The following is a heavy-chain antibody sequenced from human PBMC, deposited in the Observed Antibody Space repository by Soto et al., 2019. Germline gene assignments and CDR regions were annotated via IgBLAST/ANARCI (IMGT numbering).Heavy chain of an antibody. CDR3: AKPPDYNWNDY. J-gene: IGHJ4*02. D-gene: IGHD1-20*01. V-gene: IGHV4-31*03. Sequence: SETLSLTCTFSGYSITSGVHYWSWIRQHPGKGLEWIGYIFYSGISYYNPSLRSRVTISVDTSKNQFSLTLSSVTAEDTAVYYCAKPPDYNWNDYWGQGTLVTVSS. CDR1: GYSITSGVHY. CDR2: IFYSGIS.